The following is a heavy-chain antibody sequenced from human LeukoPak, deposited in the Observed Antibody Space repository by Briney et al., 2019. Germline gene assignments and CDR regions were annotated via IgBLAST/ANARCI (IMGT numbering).Heavy chain of an antibody. Sequence: ASVKVSRKVSGKTLSDLSIHWLRQPPGKGLEWLGGSDPEDGERIYAQMFQGRVTMTEDTSIDTAYMELSSLRSEDTAVYYCVTGFTTMAVDYFDYWGQGTLVTVSP. CDR3: VTGFTTMAVDYFDY. V-gene: IGHV1-24*01. CDR1: GKTLSDLS. CDR2: SDPEDGER. J-gene: IGHJ4*02. D-gene: IGHD5-18*01.